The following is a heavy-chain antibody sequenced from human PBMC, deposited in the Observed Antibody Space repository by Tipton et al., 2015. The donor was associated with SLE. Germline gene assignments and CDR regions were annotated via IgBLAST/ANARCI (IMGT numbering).Heavy chain of an antibody. Sequence: SLRLSCVASGFTFSSYAMSWVRQAPGKGLEWVSGISDNAAITHYADSVKGRFTISRDNSENTLFLLMTSLRCEDTAVYYCAKSSITGGWYLSIWGQGTMVTVST. CDR2: ISDNAAIT. J-gene: IGHJ3*02. CDR3: AKSSITGGWYLSI. V-gene: IGHV3-23*01. CDR1: GFTFSSYA. D-gene: IGHD6-19*01.